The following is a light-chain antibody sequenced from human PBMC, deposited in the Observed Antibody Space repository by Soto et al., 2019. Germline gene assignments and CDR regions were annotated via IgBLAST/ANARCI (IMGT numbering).Light chain of an antibody. J-gene: IGLJ1*01. CDR2: EVS. CDR3: SSYTSSITYV. Sequence: QSVRTQPPSVSGSPGQSVTISCTGTSSDVGSYNRVSWYQQPPGTAPKLMIYEVSNRPSGVPDRFSGSKSGNTASLTISGLQAEDEADYYCSSYTSSITYVFGTGRRSPS. V-gene: IGLV2-18*02. CDR1: SSDVGSYNR.